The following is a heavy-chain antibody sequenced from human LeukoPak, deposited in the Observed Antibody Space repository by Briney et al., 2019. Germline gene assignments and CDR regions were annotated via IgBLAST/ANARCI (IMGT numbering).Heavy chain of an antibody. CDR1: EITLSNYG. J-gene: IGHJ4*02. CDR2: ISDRGGST. Sequence: GGSLRLSCVVSEITLSNYGMSWVRQAPGKGLEWVAGISDRGGSTNYADSVKGRFTISRDNPKNTLYLQMNSLRSEDTAVYFCAKRGVVIRAVLVVGFHKEAYYFDSWGQGALVTVSS. CDR3: AKRGVVIRAVLVVGFHKEAYYFDS. D-gene: IGHD2-15*01. V-gene: IGHV3-23*01.